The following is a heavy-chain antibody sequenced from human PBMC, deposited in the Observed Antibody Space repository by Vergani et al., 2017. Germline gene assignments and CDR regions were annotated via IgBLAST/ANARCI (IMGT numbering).Heavy chain of an antibody. CDR3: TSPQGGNFDY. J-gene: IGHJ4*02. D-gene: IGHD3-16*01. Sequence: EVQLVESGGGLVQPGGSLRLSCAASGFTVSSNYMSWVRQASGKGLEWVGRIRSKANSYATAYAASVKGRFTISRDDSKNTAYLQMNSLKTEDTAVYYCTSPQGGNFDYWGQGTLVTVSS. CDR1: GFTVSSNY. CDR2: IRSKANSYAT. V-gene: IGHV3-73*01.